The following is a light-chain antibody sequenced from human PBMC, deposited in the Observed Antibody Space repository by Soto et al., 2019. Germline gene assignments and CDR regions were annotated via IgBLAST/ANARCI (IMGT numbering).Light chain of an antibody. CDR3: MQGLQTPYT. CDR2: LGS. Sequence: DIVMTQSPLSLPVTPGEPASISCRSSQSLLHSNGYNCLDWYLQKPGQSPQLLIYLGSNRASGVPDRLRGSGSGTDFTLKISRVEAEDVGVYFCMQGLQTPYTFGQGTKLEIK. CDR1: QSLLHSNGYNC. J-gene: IGKJ2*01. V-gene: IGKV2-28*01.